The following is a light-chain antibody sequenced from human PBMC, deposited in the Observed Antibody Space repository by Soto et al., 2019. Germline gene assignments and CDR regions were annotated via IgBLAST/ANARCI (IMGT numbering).Light chain of an antibody. Sequence: HSALTQPPSASGSPGQSVTISCTGTSSDVGAYNYVSWYQQYPGKAPKLMIYEVTKRPSGVPDRFSGSKSGNTASLTVSGLQAEDEADYYCTSYVGNDIWVFGGGTKLTVL. J-gene: IGLJ3*02. CDR2: EVT. V-gene: IGLV2-8*01. CDR1: SSDVGAYNY. CDR3: TSYVGNDIWV.